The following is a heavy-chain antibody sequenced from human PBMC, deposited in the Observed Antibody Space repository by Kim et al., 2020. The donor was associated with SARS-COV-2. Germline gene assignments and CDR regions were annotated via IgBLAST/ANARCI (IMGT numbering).Heavy chain of an antibody. V-gene: IGHV4-59*01. D-gene: IGHD3-3*01. Sequence: SETLSLTCTVSGGSISSYYWSWIRQPPGKGLEWIGYIYYSGSTNYNPSLKSRGTISVDTSKNQFSLKLSSVTAADTAVYYCSRDHREWLQSTANWYFDLWGRGTLVTVSS. CDR3: SRDHREWLQSTANWYFDL. J-gene: IGHJ2*01. CDR2: IYYSGST. CDR1: GGSISSYY.